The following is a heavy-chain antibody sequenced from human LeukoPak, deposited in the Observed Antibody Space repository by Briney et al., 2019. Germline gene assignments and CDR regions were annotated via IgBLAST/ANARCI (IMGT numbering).Heavy chain of an antibody. J-gene: IGHJ4*02. CDR2: IYYSGST. CDR3: ARGPQDIVVVVAATQNKYYFDY. CDR1: GGSISSSSYY. Sequence: SETLSLTCTVSGGSISSSSYYWGWIRQPPGKGLEWIGSIYYSGSTYYNPSLKSRVTISVDTSKNQFSLKLSSVTAADTAVYYCARGPQDIVVVVAATQNKYYFDYWGQGTLVTVSS. V-gene: IGHV4-39*01. D-gene: IGHD2-15*01.